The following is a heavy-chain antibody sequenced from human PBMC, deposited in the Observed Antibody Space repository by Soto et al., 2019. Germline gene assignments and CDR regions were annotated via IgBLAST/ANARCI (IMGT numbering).Heavy chain of an antibody. CDR1: GYTFANYG. CDR3: VRDLKYFRVNGNWFDS. CDR2: ITATNGAT. J-gene: IGHJ5*01. Sequence: QVQLTQSGTEVKKPGASVKVSCKASGYTFANYGISWVRQAPGQGLEWVGWITATNGATNYAPKFQGRVMMTIDTSTGTAYMDLRSLGSDDTAVYYCVRDLKYFRVNGNWFDSWGQGTLVAVSS. D-gene: IGHD4-4*01. V-gene: IGHV1-18*04.